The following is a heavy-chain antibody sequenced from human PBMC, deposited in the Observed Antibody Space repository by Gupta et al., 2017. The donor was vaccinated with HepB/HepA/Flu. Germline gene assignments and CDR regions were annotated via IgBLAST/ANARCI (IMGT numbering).Heavy chain of an antibody. CDR1: GITFNGYA. J-gene: IGHJ4*02. CDR2: SSWNSGDM. Sequence: EVQLVESGGGLVQPGRSLRLSCAASGITFNGYAFNWVRQAPGKGVEWSSGSSWNSGDMAYVDSVKGRVTISRDNAKNSLYLQMNNLRVEDTALYYCARAGTYSSSSGYFNDGGQGTQVTVSS. CDR3: ARAGTYSSSSGYFND. D-gene: IGHD6-6*01. V-gene: IGHV3-9*01.